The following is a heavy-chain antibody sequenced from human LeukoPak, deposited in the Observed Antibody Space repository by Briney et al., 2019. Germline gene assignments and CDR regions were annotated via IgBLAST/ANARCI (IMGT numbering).Heavy chain of an antibody. CDR2: IYHSGST. CDR1: GGSISSSNW. V-gene: IGHV4-4*02. J-gene: IGHJ4*02. Sequence: SETLSLTCAVSGGSISSSNWWSWVRQPPGKGLEWIGEIYHSGSTNYNPSLKSRVTISVDKSKNQFSLKLSSVTAADTAVYYCAAGLAGLRYFDWLPYFDYWGQGTLVTVSS. CDR3: AAGLAGLRYFDWLPYFDY. D-gene: IGHD3-9*01.